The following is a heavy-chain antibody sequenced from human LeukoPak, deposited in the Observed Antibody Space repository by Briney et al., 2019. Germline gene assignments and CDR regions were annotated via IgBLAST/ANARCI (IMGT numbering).Heavy chain of an antibody. CDR1: GGTFSIYA. CDR3: ARDQYYYDSSGYIT. CDR2: IIPIFGIA. D-gene: IGHD3-22*01. Sequence: RASVKVSFTASGGTFSIYAISWVRQAPGQGLEWMGRIIPIFGIANYAQKFQGRVTITADKSTSTAYMELSSLRSEDTAVYYCARDQYYYDSSGYITWGQGTLVTVSS. V-gene: IGHV1-69*04. J-gene: IGHJ4*02.